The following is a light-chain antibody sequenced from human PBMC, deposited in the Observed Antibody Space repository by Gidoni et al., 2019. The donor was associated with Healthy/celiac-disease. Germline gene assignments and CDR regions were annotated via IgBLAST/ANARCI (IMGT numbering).Light chain of an antibody. CDR3: QQSYSTPPFT. J-gene: IGKJ3*01. Sequence: DIQMTQSPSSLSASVGDRVTITCRASQSISSYLNLYQQKPGKAPKLLIYAASSLQSWVPLRFSCSGSGTDFTLTISSLQPEDFATYYCQQSYSTPPFTFGPGTKVDIK. V-gene: IGKV1-39*01. CDR1: QSISSY. CDR2: AAS.